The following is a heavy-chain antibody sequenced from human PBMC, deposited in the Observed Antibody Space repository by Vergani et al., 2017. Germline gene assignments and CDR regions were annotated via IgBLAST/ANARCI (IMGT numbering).Heavy chain of an antibody. Sequence: QVQLVQSGAEVKKPGSSVKVSCKASGDTFNNYAISWVRQAPGQGLEWMGRIIPIFGTANYAQKFQGRVTITADESTTTAYMELSSLRSEDTAMYYCARDPLWFGELSKPLDYWGQGTLVTFSS. V-gene: IGHV1-69*13. J-gene: IGHJ4*02. CDR1: GDTFNNYA. D-gene: IGHD3-10*01. CDR2: IIPIFGTA. CDR3: ARDPLWFGELSKPLDY.